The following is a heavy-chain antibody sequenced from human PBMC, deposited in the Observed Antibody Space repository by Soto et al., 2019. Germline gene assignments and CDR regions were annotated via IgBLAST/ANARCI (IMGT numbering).Heavy chain of an antibody. J-gene: IGHJ4*02. Sequence: EVQLVESGGGLVQPGGSMRLSCVVSGFSFSEHYMNWVRQAPGQGMEWVGRTRNKGNSYTTEYAASVKDRFTISRDDSKTALYLQMTSLKTEDTAVYYCARDGAVPGPDFEYCGQGTLVTVSS. CDR2: TRNKGNSYTT. V-gene: IGHV3-72*01. CDR3: ARDGAVPGPDFEY. D-gene: IGHD6-19*01. CDR1: GFSFSEHY.